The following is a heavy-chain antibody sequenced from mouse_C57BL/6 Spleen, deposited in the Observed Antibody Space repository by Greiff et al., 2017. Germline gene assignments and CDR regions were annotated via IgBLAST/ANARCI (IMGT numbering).Heavy chain of an antibody. Sequence: QVQLQQPGAELVKPGASVKLSCKASGYTFTSYWMHWVKQRPGRGLEWIGRIDPNSGGTKYNEKFKSKATLTVDKPSSAAYMQLSSLSSADSAVYYCASVYYYGIFYYAMDYWGQGTSVTVSS. D-gene: IGHD1-1*01. J-gene: IGHJ4*01. CDR1: GYTFTSYW. CDR2: IDPNSGGT. CDR3: ASVYYYGIFYYAMDY. V-gene: IGHV1-72*01.